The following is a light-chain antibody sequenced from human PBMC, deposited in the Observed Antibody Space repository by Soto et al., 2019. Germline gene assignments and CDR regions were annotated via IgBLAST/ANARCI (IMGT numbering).Light chain of an antibody. J-gene: IGKJ1*01. CDR1: QSISSY. Sequence: DIQMTQSPSSLSASVGDRVTITCRASQSISSYLNWYQQKPGKAPKLLIYAASSLQSGVPSRFSGSRSGTDFNLPISSLQPEDVATYYCQRSYSTPRTFGQGTKVELK. CDR3: QRSYSTPRT. CDR2: AAS. V-gene: IGKV1-39*01.